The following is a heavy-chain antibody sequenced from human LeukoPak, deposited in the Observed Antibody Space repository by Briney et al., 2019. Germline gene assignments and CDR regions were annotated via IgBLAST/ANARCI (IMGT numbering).Heavy chain of an antibody. Sequence: PSETLSLTCAVYGGSFSGYYWSWIRQPPGKGLEWIGYIYYSGSTNYNPSLKSRVTISVDTSKNQYSLKLSSVTAADTAVYYCARVTAPDLWSGYQGDYFDYWGQGTLVTVSS. CDR1: GGSFSGYY. CDR3: ARVTAPDLWSGYQGDYFDY. CDR2: IYYSGST. V-gene: IGHV4-59*01. J-gene: IGHJ4*02. D-gene: IGHD3-3*01.